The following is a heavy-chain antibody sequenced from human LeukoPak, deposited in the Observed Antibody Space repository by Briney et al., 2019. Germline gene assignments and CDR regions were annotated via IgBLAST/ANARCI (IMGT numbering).Heavy chain of an antibody. CDR1: GFTVSSNY. V-gene: IGHV3-66*01. Sequence: GGSLRLSCAASGFTVSSNYMSWVRQAPGKGLEWVSVIYSGGSTYYADSVKGRFTISRDNSKNTLYLQMNSLRAEDTAVYYCAREDRSGSYPDYWGQETLVTVSS. D-gene: IGHD3-10*01. J-gene: IGHJ4*02. CDR3: AREDRSGSYPDY. CDR2: IYSGGST.